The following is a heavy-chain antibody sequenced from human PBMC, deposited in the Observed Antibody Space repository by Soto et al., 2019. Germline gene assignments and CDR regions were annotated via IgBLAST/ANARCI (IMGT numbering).Heavy chain of an antibody. V-gene: IGHV3-23*01. J-gene: IGHJ6*02. CDR3: AKALYYYYGLDV. CDR2: ISGSGGAT. CDR1: GFTFSTYA. Sequence: GGSLRLSCEASGFTFSTYAMNWVLQAPGKGLEWASGISGSGGATYYADSVKGRFTISRDNSKNTLYLQMNSLRAEDTAVYYCAKALYYYYGLDVWGQGTTVTVSS.